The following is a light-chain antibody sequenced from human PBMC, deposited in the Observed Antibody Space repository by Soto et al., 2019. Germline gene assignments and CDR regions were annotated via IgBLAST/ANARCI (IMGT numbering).Light chain of an antibody. Sequence: EIVLTQSPGTLSLSPGERDTLSCRASQSVSSSHLAWYQQKPGQAPRLLIYSASNRATGIPDRFSGSGSGTDFTLTISRLEPEDFAVYYCLHYGSSRWTFGKGTKVEIK. CDR3: LHYGSSRWT. J-gene: IGKJ1*01. V-gene: IGKV3-20*01. CDR2: SAS. CDR1: QSVSSSH.